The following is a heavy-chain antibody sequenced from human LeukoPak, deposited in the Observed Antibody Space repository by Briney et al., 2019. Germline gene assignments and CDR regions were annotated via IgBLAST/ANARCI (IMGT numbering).Heavy chain of an antibody. D-gene: IGHD3-10*01. CDR3: ARRSYGSGSYSFDY. CDR2: INPNSGGT. CDR1: VYTFTVYY. Sequence: GASVTVSCTSSVYTFTVYYMHWVRQAPGQGLEWMGWINPNSGGTNYAQKFQGRVTMTRDTSISTAYMELSRLRSDDTAVYYCARRSYGSGSYSFDYWGQGTLVTVSS. V-gene: IGHV1-2*02. J-gene: IGHJ4*02.